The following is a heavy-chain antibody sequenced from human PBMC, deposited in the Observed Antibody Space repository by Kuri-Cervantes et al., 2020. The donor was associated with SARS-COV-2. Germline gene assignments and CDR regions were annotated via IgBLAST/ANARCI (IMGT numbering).Heavy chain of an antibody. CDR2: ISRSGT. V-gene: IGHV3-23*01. J-gene: IGHJ4*02. D-gene: IGHD4-17*01. CDR1: GFTFSTYA. Sequence: SCKASGFTFSTYAMSWVRQAPGKGLEWVSAISRSGTYYADSVKGRFTISRDNSKNTLYLQMNSLRAEDTAVYYCAKVSDSMTTVTTLGVWGQGTLVTVSS. CDR3: AKVSDSMTTVTTLGV.